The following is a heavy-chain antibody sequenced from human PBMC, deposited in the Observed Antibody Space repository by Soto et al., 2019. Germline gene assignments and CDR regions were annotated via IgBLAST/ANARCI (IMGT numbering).Heavy chain of an antibody. CDR2: INDRGSI. V-gene: IGHV4-34*01. Sequence: QVQLQQWGAGPLRPLETLSLTCGVSGGSFSGYYWAWIRQSPGKGLEWIGEINDRGSINYNPSLKSRVSIAVDTSQHHYSLNLRSVTAADTAVYYCARESHDILTGPPWVWYFDLWGRGTLVTVSS. J-gene: IGHJ2*01. CDR3: ARESHDILTGPPWVWYFDL. CDR1: GGSFSGYY. D-gene: IGHD3-9*01.